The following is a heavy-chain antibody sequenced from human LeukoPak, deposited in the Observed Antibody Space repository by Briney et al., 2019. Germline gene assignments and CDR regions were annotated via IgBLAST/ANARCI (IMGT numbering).Heavy chain of an antibody. Sequence: QPGGSLRLSCAASGFTFSSYGMHWVRQAPGKGLEWVAFIRYDGSNKYYADSVKGRFTISRDNSKNTLYLQMNSLRAEDTAVYYCAKVGLVYYGSGSATYFDYWGQGTLVTVSS. V-gene: IGHV3-30*02. CDR3: AKVGLVYYGSGSATYFDY. D-gene: IGHD3-10*01. J-gene: IGHJ4*02. CDR2: IRYDGSNK. CDR1: GFTFSSYG.